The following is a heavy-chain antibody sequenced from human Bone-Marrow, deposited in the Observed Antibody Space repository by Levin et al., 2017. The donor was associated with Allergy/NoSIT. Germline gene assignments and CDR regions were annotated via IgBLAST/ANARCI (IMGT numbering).Heavy chain of an antibody. CDR3: ARPASGTYYLFDS. V-gene: IGHV5-51*01. D-gene: IGHD1-26*01. Sequence: KVSCQASGYSFTNYWIGWVRQTPDKGLEWMGIVYPRDSTTRYNPSFEGQVTISADKSLTTAYLQWGSLKASDTAMYYCARPASGTYYLFDSWGQGTLVTVSS. CDR1: GYSFTNYW. J-gene: IGHJ4*03. CDR2: VYPRDSTT.